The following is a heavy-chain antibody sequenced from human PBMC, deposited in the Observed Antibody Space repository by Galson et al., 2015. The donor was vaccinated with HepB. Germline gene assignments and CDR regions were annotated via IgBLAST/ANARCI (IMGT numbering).Heavy chain of an antibody. D-gene: IGHD6-13*01. CDR1: GFTFSSYS. CDR3: ARGMGRAAAEGAFRDYYYYYGMDV. CDR2: ISSSSSTI. J-gene: IGHJ6*02. Sequence: SLRLSCAASGFTFSSYSTNWVRQAPGKGLEWVSYISSSSSTIYYADSVKGRFTISIDNANNSLYLQMNSLRAEDTAVYYCARGMGRAAAEGAFRDYYYYYGMDVWGQGTTVTVYS. V-gene: IGHV3-48*01.